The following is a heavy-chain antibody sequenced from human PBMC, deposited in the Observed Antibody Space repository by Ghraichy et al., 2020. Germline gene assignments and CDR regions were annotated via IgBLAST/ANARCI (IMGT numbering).Heavy chain of an antibody. J-gene: IGHJ4*02. D-gene: IGHD2-15*01. V-gene: IGHV3-48*02. CDR1: GFTFRRYS. CDR2: ISSSSSTI. CDR3: ARAPGADCSGGSCYNDY. Sequence: GGSLRLSCAASGFTFRRYSMNWVRQAPGKGLEWVSYISSSSSTIYYAGSVKGRLTISRDNDKNSLFLQMNSLRDEDTAVYHCARAPGADCSGGSCYNDYWSQGTLVPVSS.